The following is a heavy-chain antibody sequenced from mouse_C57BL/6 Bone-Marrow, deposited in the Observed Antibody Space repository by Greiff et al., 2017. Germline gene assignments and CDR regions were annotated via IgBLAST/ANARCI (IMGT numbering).Heavy chain of an antibody. CDR3: ARGILLRYD. CDR2: ISDGGSYT. J-gene: IGHJ3*01. CDR1: GFTFSSYA. V-gene: IGHV5-4*03. D-gene: IGHD1-1*01. Sequence: EVMLVESGGGLVKPGGSLKLSCAASGFTFSSYAMSWVRQTPEKRLEWVATISDGGSYTYYPDNVKGRFTISRDNAKNNLYLQMSHLKSEDTAMYYCARGILLRYDWSQGALVTVSA.